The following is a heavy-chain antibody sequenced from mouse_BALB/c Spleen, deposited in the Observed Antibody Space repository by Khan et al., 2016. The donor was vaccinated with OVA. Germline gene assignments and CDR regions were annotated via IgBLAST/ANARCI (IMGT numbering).Heavy chain of an antibody. CDR2: FFPNSGGS. V-gene: IGHV1S29*02. CDR1: GYTFTDYN. D-gene: IGHD1-2*01. CDR3: FRSGYCSFAF. J-gene: IGHJ3*01. Sequence: VQLQQPGPEVVKPGASVKISCKASGYTFTDYNMDWLKQRHGKSLEWIGYFFPNSGGSGYNQKFKTKATLTVDISSNTAYMDISSLTSEDSAVXYFFRSGYCSFAFWRQGTLFTFSS.